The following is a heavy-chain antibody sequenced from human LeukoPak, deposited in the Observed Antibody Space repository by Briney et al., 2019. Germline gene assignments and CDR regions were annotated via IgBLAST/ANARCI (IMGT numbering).Heavy chain of an antibody. J-gene: IGHJ5*02. Sequence: SETLSLTCAVSGYSISSGYYWGWIRQPPGKGLEWIGYIYYSGSTNYNPSLKSRVTISVDTSKNQFSLKLSSVTAADTAVYYCAREDIAAAATGWFDPWGQGTLVTVSS. CDR3: AREDIAAAATGWFDP. CDR2: IYYSGST. V-gene: IGHV4-61*01. D-gene: IGHD6-13*01. CDR1: GYSISSGYY.